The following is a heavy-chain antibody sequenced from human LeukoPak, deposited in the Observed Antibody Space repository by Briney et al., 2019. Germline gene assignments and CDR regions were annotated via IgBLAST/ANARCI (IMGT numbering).Heavy chain of an antibody. Sequence: ASVTVSCKASGYTFTGYYMHWVRQAPGQGLEWMGRINPNSGGTNYAQKFQGRVTMTRDTSISTAYMELSRLRSDDTAVYYCARDLDAGPFDYWGQGTLVTVSS. CDR2: INPNSGGT. CDR3: ARDLDAGPFDY. J-gene: IGHJ4*02. V-gene: IGHV1-2*06. CDR1: GYTFTGYY.